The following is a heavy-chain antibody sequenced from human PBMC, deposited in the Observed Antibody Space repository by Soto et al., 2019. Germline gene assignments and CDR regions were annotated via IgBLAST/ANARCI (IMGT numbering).Heavy chain of an antibody. CDR1: GFTFSSYA. J-gene: IGHJ4*02. D-gene: IGHD3-16*02. CDR2: ISYDGSNK. V-gene: IGHV3-30-3*01. Sequence: SLRLSCAASGFTFSSYAMHWVRQAPGKGLEWVAVISYDGSNKYYADSVKGRFTISRDNSKNTLYLQMNSLRAEDTDVYYCASDWRRSIVPVWGQGTLVTVSS. CDR3: ASDWRRSIVPV.